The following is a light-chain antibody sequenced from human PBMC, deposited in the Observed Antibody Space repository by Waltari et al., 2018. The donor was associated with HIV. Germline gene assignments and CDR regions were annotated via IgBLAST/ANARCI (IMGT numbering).Light chain of an antibody. V-gene: IGKV1-12*01. Sequence: DIQLTQSPSSVSASVGDTVTVTCRASHDMSRSLAWYQQKPGKAPELLIFAASTLQSGVSSRFRGSGSGTSFTLTINTLQTEDFATYYCQQADSLPLTFGGGTKVEI. CDR2: AAS. CDR3: QQADSLPLT. CDR1: HDMSRS. J-gene: IGKJ4*01.